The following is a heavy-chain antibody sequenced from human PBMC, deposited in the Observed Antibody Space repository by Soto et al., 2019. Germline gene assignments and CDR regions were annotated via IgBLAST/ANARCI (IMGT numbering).Heavy chain of an antibody. CDR2: ISYDGSNE. Sequence: GGSLRLSCAASGVTFNTYGMHWVRQAPGKGLEWVAFISYDGSNEYYADSVKGRFTISRDNSKNTVFLQMNSVRGEDTAVYYCAKSLAVAAGWFDPWGQGALVTVSS. CDR3: AKSLAVAAGWFDP. J-gene: IGHJ5*02. D-gene: IGHD6-19*01. V-gene: IGHV3-30*18. CDR1: GVTFNTYG.